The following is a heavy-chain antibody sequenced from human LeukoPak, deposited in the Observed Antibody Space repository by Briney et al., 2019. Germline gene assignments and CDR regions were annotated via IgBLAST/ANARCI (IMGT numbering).Heavy chain of an antibody. V-gene: IGHV1-2*02. Sequence: GASVKVSCKASGYTFSYYYIHWVRQAPGQGLEWMGWINPNSGGTNYAQKFQGRVTMTRDTSISTAYMELSRLRSDDTAVYYCARGDSSSPNYFDYWGQGTLVTVSS. CDR1: GYTFSYYY. D-gene: IGHD6-13*01. CDR3: ARGDSSSPNYFDY. J-gene: IGHJ4*02. CDR2: INPNSGGT.